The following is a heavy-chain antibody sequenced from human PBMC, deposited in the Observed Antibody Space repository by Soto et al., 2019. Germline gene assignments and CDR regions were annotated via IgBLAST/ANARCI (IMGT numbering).Heavy chain of an antibody. V-gene: IGHV3-30-3*01. J-gene: IGHJ6*02. CDR3: ARAIGWDYYYYGMDV. Sequence: GGSLRLSCAASGFTFSSYAMHWVRQAPGKGLEWVAVISYDGSNKYYADSVKGRFTISRDNSKNTLYLQMNSLRAEDTAVYYCARAIGWDYYYYGMDVWGQGTTVTVSS. CDR1: GFTFSSYA. D-gene: IGHD6-19*01. CDR2: ISYDGSNK.